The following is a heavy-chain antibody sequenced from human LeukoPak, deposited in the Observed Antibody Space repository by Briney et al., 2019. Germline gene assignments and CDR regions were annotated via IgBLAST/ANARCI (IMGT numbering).Heavy chain of an antibody. D-gene: IGHD3-22*01. CDR3: ARDWSYDSVDYESRGDY. Sequence: PVGSLRLSCATSGFTFNSYWMSWVCQALGKGLEWVANIKHDVDERYYVDSVKGRFTISRDNAEKSLYLQMNSLRAEDTAVYYCARDWSYDSVDYESRGDYWGQGTLVTVSS. CDR2: IKHDVDER. V-gene: IGHV3-7*01. J-gene: IGHJ4*02. CDR1: GFTFNSYW.